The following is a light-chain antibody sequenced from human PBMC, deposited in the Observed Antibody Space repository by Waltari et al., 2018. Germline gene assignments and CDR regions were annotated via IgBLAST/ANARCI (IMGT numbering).Light chain of an antibody. V-gene: IGKV1-39*01. CDR1: ESVYNY. CDR3: QQGYSAPVT. Sequence: DIQMTQSPSSLSASVGDRVTITCRASESVYNYLNWYQQKPGKAPKLLIYGASSLQSGVPSRFSGSGSGTDFTLTIASLQPEDFATYYCQQGYSAPVTFGQGTKVEIK. J-gene: IGKJ1*01. CDR2: GAS.